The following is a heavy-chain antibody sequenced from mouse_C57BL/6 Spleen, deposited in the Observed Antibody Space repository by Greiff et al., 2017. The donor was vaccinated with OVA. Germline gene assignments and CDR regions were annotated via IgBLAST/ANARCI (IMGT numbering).Heavy chain of an antibody. CDR3: ARVGGSSYFDY. J-gene: IGHJ2*01. D-gene: IGHD1-1*01. V-gene: IGHV1-69*01. CDR1: GYTFTSYW. CDR2: IDPSDSYT. Sequence: QVQLQQPGAELVMPGASVKLSCKASGYTFTSYWMHWVKQRPGQGLEWIGEIDPSDSYTNYNQKFKGKSTLTVDKSSSTAYMQLSSLTSEDSAVYYCARVGGSSYFDYWGQGTTLTVSS.